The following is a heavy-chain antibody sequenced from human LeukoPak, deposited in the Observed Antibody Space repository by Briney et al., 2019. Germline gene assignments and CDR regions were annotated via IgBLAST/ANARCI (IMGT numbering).Heavy chain of an antibody. CDR1: GYTFTGYY. J-gene: IGHJ4*02. D-gene: IGHD2-15*01. V-gene: IGHV1-2*02. Sequence: ASVKVSCKASGYTFTGYYLHWVRQAPGQGLEWMGWINPNSGGTNYAQKFQGRVTMTRDTSITTAYMELSRRRSDDAALYYCASGARYCGGDSCYGPFGYWGQGTLVTVSS. CDR3: ASGARYCGGDSCYGPFGY. CDR2: INPNSGGT.